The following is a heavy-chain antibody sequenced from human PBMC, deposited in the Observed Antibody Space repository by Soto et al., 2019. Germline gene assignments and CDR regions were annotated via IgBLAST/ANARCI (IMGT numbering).Heavy chain of an antibody. CDR1: GGSISSYY. CDR2: IYTSGST. Sequence: QVQLQESGPGLVKPSETLSLTCTVSGGSISSYYWSCIRQPAGKGLEWIGRIYTSGSTNYNPSLHSRVSMSVGTSKNQFSLKLSSVTAADTDVYCCARVPAWDWYFDLWGRGTLVTVSS. D-gene: IGHD2-2*01. J-gene: IGHJ2*01. CDR3: ARVPAWDWYFDL. V-gene: IGHV4-4*07.